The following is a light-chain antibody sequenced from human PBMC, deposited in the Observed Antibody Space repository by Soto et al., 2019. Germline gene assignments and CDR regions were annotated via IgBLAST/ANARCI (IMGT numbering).Light chain of an antibody. CDR3: SSYAKTICVV. Sequence: QSALTQPPSASGSPGQSVTISCTGTSSDVGAYNYVSWYQQRPGKAPKLMIYEVTKRPSGVPDRFSGSKSGNTASLTVSGLQAEDEDEYYCSSYAKTICVVFGGGTTLTVL. V-gene: IGLV2-8*01. CDR2: EVT. J-gene: IGLJ3*02. CDR1: SSDVGAYNY.